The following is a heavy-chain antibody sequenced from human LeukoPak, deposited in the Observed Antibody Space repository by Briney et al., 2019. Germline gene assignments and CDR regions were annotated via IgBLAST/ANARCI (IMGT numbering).Heavy chain of an antibody. CDR3: ARGEDGMDV. J-gene: IGHJ6*02. CDR2: ISGSGTTT. CDR1: GFTFSNYG. D-gene: IGHD1-26*01. Sequence: GGSLRLSCAASGFTFSNYGMSWVRRAPGKGLQWVSAISGSGTTTYYADSVKGRFTISRDNSKNTLYLQMNSLRAEDTAVYYCARGEDGMDVWGQGTTVTVSS. V-gene: IGHV3-23*01.